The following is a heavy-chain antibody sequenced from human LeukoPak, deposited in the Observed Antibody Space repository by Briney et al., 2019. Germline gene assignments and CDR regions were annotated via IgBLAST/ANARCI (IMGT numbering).Heavy chain of an antibody. CDR2: ISWNGGSI. CDR1: GFTFDAYA. J-gene: IGHJ4*02. Sequence: GGSLRLSCAASGFTFDAYAMHWVRQAPGKGLEWVSGISWNGGSIGYADSVKGRFTISRDNAKNSLYLQMNSLRAEDTAVYYCARDYGSGSYGEWTFDYWGQGTLVTVSS. CDR3: ARDYGSGSYGEWTFDY. D-gene: IGHD3-10*01. V-gene: IGHV3-9*01.